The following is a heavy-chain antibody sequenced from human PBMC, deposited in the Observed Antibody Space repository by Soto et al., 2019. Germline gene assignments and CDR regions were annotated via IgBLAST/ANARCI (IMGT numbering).Heavy chain of an antibody. Sequence: QVQLVQSGAEVKKPGASVKVSCKASGYTFTSYYMHWVRQAPGQGLEWMGIINPSGGSTSYAQKFQGRGTMTRDTSTSTVYMELSSLRSEDTAVYYCAASVVPATLSWEPYFDYWGQGTLVTVSS. V-gene: IGHV1-46*03. CDR3: AASVVPATLSWEPYFDY. D-gene: IGHD2-2*01. CDR1: GYTFTSYY. J-gene: IGHJ4*02. CDR2: INPSGGST.